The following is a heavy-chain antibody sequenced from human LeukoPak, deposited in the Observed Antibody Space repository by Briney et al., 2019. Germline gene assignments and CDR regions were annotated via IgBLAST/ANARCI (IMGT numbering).Heavy chain of an antibody. CDR1: GYTFTSYD. CDR3: ARLSYGYDY. J-gene: IGHJ4*02. V-gene: IGHV1-8*01. D-gene: IGHD5-18*01. CDR2: MNPNRGNT. Sequence: AAVKVSCKASGYTFTSYDSNWGRQATGQRLEWRGWMNPNRGNTGYAQKFQGRVSMTRNTSISTAYMELSSLRSENTAVYYCARLSYGYDYWGQGTLVTVSS.